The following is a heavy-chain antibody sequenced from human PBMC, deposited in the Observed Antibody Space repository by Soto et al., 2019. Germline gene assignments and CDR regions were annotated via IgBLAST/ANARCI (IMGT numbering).Heavy chain of an antibody. D-gene: IGHD3-10*01. Sequence: TLSLTCVVSGGSISSRNWWSWVRQPPGKGLVWIGESYHTGTTNYDPSLRSRVTISVDKSRTQFSLIRTSVSAADTARYYCARYYYGSGSYSDYWGPGTLVTGSS. CDR1: GGSISSRNW. CDR2: SYHTGTT. J-gene: IGHJ4*02. CDR3: ARYYYGSGSYSDY. V-gene: IGHV4-4*02.